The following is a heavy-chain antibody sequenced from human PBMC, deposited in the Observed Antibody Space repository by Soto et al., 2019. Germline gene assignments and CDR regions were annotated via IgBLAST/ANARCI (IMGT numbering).Heavy chain of an antibody. CDR3: AVPGRGDFDY. V-gene: IGHV4-4*02. D-gene: IGHD5-12*01. Sequence: PSQTRSLTCAVPGPSIGPNNWWSWVRQPPGKGLEWIVEVYHSGTTNCNPSVKSRVTISIDKSKNHFSLTLTSMTAADTALYSGAVPGRGDFDYWSQGTLVTVSS. CDR1: GPSIGPNNW. J-gene: IGHJ4*02. CDR2: VYHSGTT.